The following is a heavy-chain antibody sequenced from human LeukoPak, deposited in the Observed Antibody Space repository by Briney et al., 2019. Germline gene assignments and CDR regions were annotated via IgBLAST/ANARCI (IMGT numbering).Heavy chain of an antibody. J-gene: IGHJ1*01. CDR2: ISSSSSII. Sequence: PGGSLRLSCAASGFPFSTYSMNWVRQAPGKGLEWVSYISSSSSIIYYADSVKGRFTISRDNAKNSLYLQMNSLRAEDTAVYYCAKDEAQYFQHWGQGTLVTVSA. V-gene: IGHV3-48*01. CDR1: GFPFSTYS. CDR3: AKDEAQYFQH.